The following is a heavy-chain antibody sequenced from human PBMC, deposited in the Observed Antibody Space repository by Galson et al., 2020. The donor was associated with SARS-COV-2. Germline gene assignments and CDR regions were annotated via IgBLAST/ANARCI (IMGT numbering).Heavy chain of an antibody. J-gene: IGHJ4*02. CDR3: ARAAQTYYDFWSGYYNAPHFDY. CDR1: GGSISSYY. CDR2: IYYSGST. D-gene: IGHD3-3*01. V-gene: IGHV4-59*01. Sequence: SETLSLTCTVSGGSISSYYWSWIRQPPGKGLEWIGYIYYSGSTNYNPSLKSRVTISVDTSKNQFSLKLSSVTAADMAVYYCARAAQTYYDFWSGYYNAPHFDYWGQGTLVTVS.